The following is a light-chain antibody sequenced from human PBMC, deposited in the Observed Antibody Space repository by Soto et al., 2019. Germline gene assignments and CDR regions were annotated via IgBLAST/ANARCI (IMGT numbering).Light chain of an antibody. CDR1: QRIATC. V-gene: IGKV1-27*01. CDR2: AAS. CDR3: QQHNSSPIT. J-gene: IGKJ5*01. Sequence: DIQLTQSPSTLSASVGDRVTITCRASQRIATCLAWYQHQPGRVPKLLIYAASTLQSGVPSRFSGSGSGTEFTLTISSLQTEDVATYFCQQHNSSPITFGEGTRLDIK.